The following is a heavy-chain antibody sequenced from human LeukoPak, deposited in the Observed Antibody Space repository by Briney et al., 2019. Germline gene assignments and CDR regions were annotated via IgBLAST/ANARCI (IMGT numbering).Heavy chain of an antibody. CDR1: GYTFTSYG. CDR3: ARDRFDGSYYELGRYFDY. D-gene: IGHD1-26*01. Sequence: ASVKVSCKASGYTFTSYGISWVRQAPGQGLEWMGWISAYNGNTNYAQKLQGGVTMTTDTSTSTAYMELRSLRSDDTAVYYCARDRFDGSYYELGRYFDYWGQGTLVTVSS. V-gene: IGHV1-18*01. CDR2: ISAYNGNT. J-gene: IGHJ4*02.